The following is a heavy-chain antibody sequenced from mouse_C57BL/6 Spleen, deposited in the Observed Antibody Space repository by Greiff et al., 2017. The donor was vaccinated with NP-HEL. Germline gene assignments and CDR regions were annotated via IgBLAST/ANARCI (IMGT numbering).Heavy chain of an antibody. CDR2: IHPNSGST. Sequence: QVQLQQSGAELVKPGASVKLSCKASGYTFTSYWMHWVKQRPGQGLEWIGMIHPNSGSTNYNEKFKSKATLTVDKSSSTAYMQLSSLTSEDSAVYYCARGALGGMVRDYWGQGTTLTVSS. V-gene: IGHV1-64*01. D-gene: IGHD2-2*01. J-gene: IGHJ2*01. CDR1: GYTFTSYW. CDR3: ARGALGGMVRDY.